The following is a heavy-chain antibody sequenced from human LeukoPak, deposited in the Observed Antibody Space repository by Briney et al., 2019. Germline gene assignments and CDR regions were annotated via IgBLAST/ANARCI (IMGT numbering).Heavy chain of an antibody. V-gene: IGHV4-59*01. Sequence: PSETLSLTCTVSGGSISSYYWSWIRQPPGKGLEWIGYIYYSGSTNYNPSLKSRVTISVDTSKNQFSLKLSSVTAADTAVYYCARGGLFGPFDYWGQGTLVTVSS. J-gene: IGHJ4*02. CDR2: IYYSGST. CDR3: ARGGLFGPFDY. CDR1: GGSISSYY. D-gene: IGHD3-10*02.